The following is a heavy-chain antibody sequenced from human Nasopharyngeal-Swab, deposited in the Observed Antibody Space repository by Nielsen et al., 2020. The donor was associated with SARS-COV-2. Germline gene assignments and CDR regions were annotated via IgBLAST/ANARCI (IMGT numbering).Heavy chain of an antibody. CDR3: ASIPRIAAAGARYFDY. Sequence: ESLKISCTFSGGSISSYYWSWIRQPPGKGLEWIGYIYYSGSTNYNPSLKSRVTISVDTSKNQFSLKLSSVTAADTAVYYCASIPRIAAAGARYFDYWGQGTLVTVSS. V-gene: IGHV4-59*01. CDR1: GGSISSYY. J-gene: IGHJ4*02. D-gene: IGHD6-13*01. CDR2: IYYSGST.